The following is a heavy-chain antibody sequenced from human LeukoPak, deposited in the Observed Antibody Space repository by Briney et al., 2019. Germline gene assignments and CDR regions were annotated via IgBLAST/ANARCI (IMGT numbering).Heavy chain of an antibody. Sequence: GGSLRLSCAPSGFTLSDYYMCWIRQAPGKGVEWVSYISSRGSIIYYAASVKGRFTISRDNAKNSLYLQISSLRAEDPAVYYCARDSPAAWDLLPYYYGMDVWGQGTTVTVSS. J-gene: IGHJ6*02. CDR2: ISSRGSII. CDR1: GFTLSDYY. D-gene: IGHD1-26*01. CDR3: ARDSPAAWDLLPYYYGMDV. V-gene: IGHV3-11*01.